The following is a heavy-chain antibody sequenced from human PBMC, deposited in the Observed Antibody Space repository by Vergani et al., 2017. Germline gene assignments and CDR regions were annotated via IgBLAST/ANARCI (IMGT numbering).Heavy chain of an antibody. CDR2: LHHNGAT. D-gene: IGHD2-15*01. V-gene: IGHV4-38-2*02. J-gene: IGHJ4*02. CDR1: NFFISSNAYY. CDR3: AKEGGGYCSGGTCYPEY. Sequence: QVQLKESGPGLVKPSETLSLTCTVSNFFISSNAYYWGWIRQAPGRGLEWIGSLHHNGATSHNPSLRSRVTMSVDTSKNQFSLSLNSVTAADTAVYYCAKEGGGYCSGGTCYPEYWGQGTLVIVSS.